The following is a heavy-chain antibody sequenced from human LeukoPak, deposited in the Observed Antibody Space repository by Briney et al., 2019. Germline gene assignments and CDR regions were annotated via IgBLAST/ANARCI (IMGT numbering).Heavy chain of an antibody. CDR2: IYPGDSDT. CDR3: ARTGGGLLWFGELSR. D-gene: IGHD3-10*01. J-gene: IGHJ4*02. Sequence: GESLKISCKSSGYSYTSYWIGWVRQMPGKGLEWMGIIYPGDSDTRYSPSFQGQVTISADKSISTAYLQWSSLKASDTAMYYCARTGGGLLWFGELSRWGQGTLVTVSS. CDR1: GYSYTSYW. V-gene: IGHV5-51*01.